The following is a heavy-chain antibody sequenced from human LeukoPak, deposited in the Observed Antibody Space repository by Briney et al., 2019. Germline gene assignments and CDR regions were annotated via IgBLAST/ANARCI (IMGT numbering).Heavy chain of an antibody. CDR3: ARDNSVEDTAWWFDP. Sequence: ASVKVSCKASGYSCTSYGFSWVRQAPGQGLEWMGWINAYNGDTNYAQKLRGRVTMTTDTTTSTAYMELRSLRSDDPAVYYCARDNSVEDTAWWFDPWGQGTLVTVSS. J-gene: IGHJ5*02. CDR1: GYSCTSYG. V-gene: IGHV1-18*01. D-gene: IGHD4-23*01. CDR2: INAYNGDT.